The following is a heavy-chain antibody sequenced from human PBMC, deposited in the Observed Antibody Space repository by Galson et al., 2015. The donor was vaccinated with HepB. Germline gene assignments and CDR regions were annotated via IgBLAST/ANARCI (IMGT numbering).Heavy chain of an antibody. D-gene: IGHD6-19*01. Sequence: CAISGDSVSSTSAAWNWFRQSPSRGLEWLGRTYYRSKWYSDYAGSLRSRITIDPDTSKNLFSLHFNSVTPEDTAVYYCARYGSGWYVDSWGQGTLVTVSA. CDR3: ARYGSGWYVDS. CDR2: TYYRSKWYS. J-gene: IGHJ4*02. V-gene: IGHV6-1*01. CDR1: GDSVSSTSAA.